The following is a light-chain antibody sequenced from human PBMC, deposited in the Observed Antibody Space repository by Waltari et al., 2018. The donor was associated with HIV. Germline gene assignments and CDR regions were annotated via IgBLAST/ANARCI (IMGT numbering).Light chain of an antibody. Sequence: QSVLTQPPSASGTPGQRVTISCSGSSSNIGSNTVNWYQQLPGTAPKLLIYSNNQRPSGVPDRFSGSKSGTSASLASSGLQAEEEADYYCAAWDDSLNGRVFGGGTKLTVL. V-gene: IGLV1-44*01. CDR2: SNN. J-gene: IGLJ3*02. CDR1: SSNIGSNT. CDR3: AAWDDSLNGRV.